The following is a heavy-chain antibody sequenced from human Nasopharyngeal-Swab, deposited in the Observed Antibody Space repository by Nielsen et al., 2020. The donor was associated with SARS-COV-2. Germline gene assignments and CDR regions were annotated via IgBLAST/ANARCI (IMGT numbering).Heavy chain of an antibody. D-gene: IGHD3-3*01. CDR2: IIPIFGTA. J-gene: IGHJ5*02. Sequence: SVKVSCKASGGTFSSYAISWVRQAPGQGLEWMGGIIPIFGTANYAQKFQGRVTITADESTSTAYMELSSLRSEDTAVYYCARDPTHYDFWSGTPSGWFDPWGQGTQVTVSS. CDR3: ARDPTHYDFWSGTPSGWFDP. V-gene: IGHV1-69*13. CDR1: GGTFSSYA.